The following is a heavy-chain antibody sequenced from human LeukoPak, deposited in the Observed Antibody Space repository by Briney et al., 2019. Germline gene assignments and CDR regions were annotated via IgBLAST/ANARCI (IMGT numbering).Heavy chain of an antibody. CDR2: IYYSGST. CDR1: GGSISSSSYY. CDR3: ARGTNYYDSSGYYYSYFDY. Sequence: SETLSLTCTVSGGSISSSSYYWGWIRQPPGKGLEWIGSIYYSGSTYYNPSLKSRVTISVDTSKNQFSLKLSSVTAADTAVYYCARGTNYYDSSGYYYSYFDYWGQGTLVTVSS. V-gene: IGHV4-39*01. D-gene: IGHD3-22*01. J-gene: IGHJ4*02.